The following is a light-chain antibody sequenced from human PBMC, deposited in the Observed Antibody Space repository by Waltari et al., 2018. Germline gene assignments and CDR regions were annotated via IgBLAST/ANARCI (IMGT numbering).Light chain of an antibody. CDR3: HQYNSYPYT. V-gene: IGKV1-5*03. CDR1: QSMTNW. Sequence: DIQMTQSPSTLSASVGDRVTITCRASQSMTNWLAWYQQKPGKAPKVLMYKASSLQSGFPSRFSGSRSGTEFTLTISSLQPDDFATYYCHQYNSYPYTFGQGTKLEIK. CDR2: KAS. J-gene: IGKJ2*01.